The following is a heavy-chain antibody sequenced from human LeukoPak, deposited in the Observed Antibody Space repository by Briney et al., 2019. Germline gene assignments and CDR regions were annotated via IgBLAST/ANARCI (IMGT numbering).Heavy chain of an antibody. Sequence: PGGSLRLSSAASGFTFSSHAMHWVRQAPGKGLEWVAVVSYDGTYTYYADSVKGRFTISRDNSRNTLYLQMNSLRTEDTSVYYCARDRGYCTGGTCYSGNDYWGQGALLTVSS. D-gene: IGHD2-15*01. V-gene: IGHV3-30*04. J-gene: IGHJ4*02. CDR3: ARDRGYCTGGTCYSGNDY. CDR2: VSYDGTYT. CDR1: GFTFSSHA.